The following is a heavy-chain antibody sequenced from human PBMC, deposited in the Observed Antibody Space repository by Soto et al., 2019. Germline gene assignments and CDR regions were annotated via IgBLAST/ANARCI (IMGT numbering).Heavy chain of an antibody. CDR1: GDSVSSNSAA. CDR3: AGTTSHYWYYMDV. V-gene: IGHV6-1*01. CDR2: TYYRSRWYN. J-gene: IGHJ6*03. Sequence: QVPLQESGPGLVKPSQTLSLTCAISGDSVSSNSAARNWIRQSPSRGLEWLGRTYYRSRWYNDYAVSVRSRITVNPDTSKNQFSLQLTSVTPEDTAVYYCAGTTSHYWYYMDVWGKGTTVTVSS. D-gene: IGHD1-7*01.